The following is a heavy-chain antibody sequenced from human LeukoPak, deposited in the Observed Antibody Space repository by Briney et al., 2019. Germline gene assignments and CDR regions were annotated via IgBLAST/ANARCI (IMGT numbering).Heavy chain of an antibody. Sequence: SSETLSLTCTVSGGSISSGSYYWSWIRQPAGKGLEWIGRIYTSGSTNYNPSLKSRVTISVDTSKNQFSLKLSSVTAADTAVYYCARSLLQHDGSTGSSWYDGLAEGDWFDPWGQGTLVTVSS. CDR2: IYTSGST. CDR3: ARSLLQHDGSTGSSWYDGLAEGDWFDP. D-gene: IGHD6-13*01. J-gene: IGHJ5*02. CDR1: GGSISSGSYY. V-gene: IGHV4-61*02.